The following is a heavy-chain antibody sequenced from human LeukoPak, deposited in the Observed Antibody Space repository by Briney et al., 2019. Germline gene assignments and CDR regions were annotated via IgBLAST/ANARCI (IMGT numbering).Heavy chain of an antibody. D-gene: IGHD5-24*01. CDR2: IKRDGSEK. J-gene: IGHJ4*02. CDR1: GFTFSTYW. V-gene: IGHV3-7*01. Sequence: PGGSLRLSCAASGFTFSTYWMSWVRQAPGKGLQWVANIKRDGSEKYYVDSVKGRFTISRDNAKNSVYLQMNSLRAEDTAVYYCARASGEMAYWDYWGQGTLVIVSS. CDR3: ARASGEMAYWDY.